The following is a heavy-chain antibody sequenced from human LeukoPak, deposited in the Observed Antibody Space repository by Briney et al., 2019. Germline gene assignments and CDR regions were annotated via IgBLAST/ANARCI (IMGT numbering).Heavy chain of an antibody. D-gene: IGHD3/OR15-3a*01. CDR1: GFTFSSYA. Sequence: PGRSLRLSCAASGFTFSSYAMHWVRQAPGKGLEWVAVISYDGSNKYYADSVKGRFTISRDNSKNTLYLQMNSLRAEDTAVYYCASAMDWLSQPFDYWGQGTLVTVSS. J-gene: IGHJ4*02. V-gene: IGHV3-30-3*01. CDR3: ASAMDWLSQPFDY. CDR2: ISYDGSNK.